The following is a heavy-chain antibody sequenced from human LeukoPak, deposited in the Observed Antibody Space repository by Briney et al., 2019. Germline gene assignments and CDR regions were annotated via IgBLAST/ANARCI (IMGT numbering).Heavy chain of an antibody. CDR3: ARGVGSSWYQVYYYYMDV. Sequence: ASVKVSCKASGYTFTSYDINWVRQATGQGLEWMGWMNPNSGNTGYAQKFQGRVTITRNTSISTAYMELSSLRSEDTAVYYCARGVGSSWYQVYYYYMDVWGKGTTVTVSS. CDR1: GYTFTSYD. J-gene: IGHJ6*03. D-gene: IGHD6-13*01. V-gene: IGHV1-8*03. CDR2: MNPNSGNT.